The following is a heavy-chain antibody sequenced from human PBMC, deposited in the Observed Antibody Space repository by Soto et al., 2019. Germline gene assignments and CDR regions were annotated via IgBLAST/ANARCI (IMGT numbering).Heavy chain of an antibody. CDR1: GGNFTSYA. CDR3: AKASGRSWYNWFDP. D-gene: IGHD6-13*01. V-gene: IGHV1-69*13. Sequence: GASVKVSCKASGGNFTSYAISWVRQAPGQGLEFMGGIVPLFGTTNYAHKFRGRVTVTADESTSTVYMEMSSLRSEDTAVYYCAKASGRSWYNWFDPWGHGTLVTVSS. CDR2: IVPLFGTT. J-gene: IGHJ5*02.